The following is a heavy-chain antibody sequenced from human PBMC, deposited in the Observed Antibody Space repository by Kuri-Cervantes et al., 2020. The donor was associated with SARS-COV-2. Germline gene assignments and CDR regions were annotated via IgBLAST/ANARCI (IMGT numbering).Heavy chain of an antibody. Sequence: ASVKVSCKPSGDTFDMYGINWVRQAPGQGLEWMGWISVCSGKTNYTEKMQGRVTTTRDTSTSTVYMELGSLRSEDTAVYYCARHDLTTETTRERGLDYWGQGTLVTVSS. CDR3: ARHDLTTETTRERGLDY. D-gene: IGHD4-17*01. CDR1: GDTFDMYG. CDR2: ISVCSGKT. J-gene: IGHJ4*02. V-gene: IGHV1-18*04.